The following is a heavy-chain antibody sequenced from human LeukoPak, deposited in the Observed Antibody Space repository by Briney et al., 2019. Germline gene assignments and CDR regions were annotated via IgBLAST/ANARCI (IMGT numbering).Heavy chain of an antibody. J-gene: IGHJ4*02. Sequence: GASVKVSCKASGYTFTSYGISWVRQAPGQGLEWMGWISAYNGNTNYAQKLQGRVTMTTDTSTSTAYMELRSLRSDDTAVYYCAREYCSSTSCYIIYFDYWGQGTLVTVSS. D-gene: IGHD2-2*02. CDR2: ISAYNGNT. V-gene: IGHV1-18*01. CDR3: AREYCSSTSCYIIYFDY. CDR1: GYTFTSYG.